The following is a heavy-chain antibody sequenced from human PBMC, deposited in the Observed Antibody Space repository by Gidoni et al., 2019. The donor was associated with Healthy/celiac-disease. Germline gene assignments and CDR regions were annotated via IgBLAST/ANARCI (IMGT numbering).Heavy chain of an antibody. J-gene: IGHJ4*02. CDR2: ISAYNGNT. V-gene: IGHV1-18*01. Sequence: GKKPGASVKVSCKASGYTFTSYGISWVRQAPGQGLEWMGWISAYNGNTNYAQKLQGKVTMTTDTSTSTAYMELRSLRSDDTAVYYCARVDWGSPTAKYYFDYWGQGTLVTVSS. CDR3: ARVDWGSPTAKYYFDY. D-gene: IGHD7-27*01. CDR1: GYTFTSYG.